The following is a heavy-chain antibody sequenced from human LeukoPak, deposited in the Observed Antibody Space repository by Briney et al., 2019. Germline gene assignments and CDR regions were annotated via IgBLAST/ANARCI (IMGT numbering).Heavy chain of an antibody. CDR3: ASYCSSTTCILRGFDY. V-gene: IGHV4-38-2*01. Sequence: SETLSLTCSVSGYSFTSGHYWGWIRQPPGKGLEWIGDIYHTGSTHYNPSLKSRVTISVDTSKNQFSLKLSSVAAADTAVYYCASYCSSTTCILRGFDYWGQGTLVTVSS. J-gene: IGHJ4*02. CDR1: GYSFTSGHY. D-gene: IGHD2-2*01. CDR2: IYHTGST.